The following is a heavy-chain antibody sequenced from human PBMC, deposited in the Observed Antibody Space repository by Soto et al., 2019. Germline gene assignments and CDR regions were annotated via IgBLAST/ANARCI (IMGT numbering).Heavy chain of an antibody. CDR3: ARQQLLPYYYALDV. CDR2: IYFRGST. D-gene: IGHD6-13*01. J-gene: IGHJ6*02. CDR1: GGSISGYY. V-gene: IGHV4-59*07. Sequence: QVQLQESGPGLVKPSDTLSLNCTVSGGSISGYYWSWIRQPPGKGLEYIGYIYFRGSTNYNPSLTSRVTMSVDTSRNLFALKVNSVTAADTAVYYCARQQLLPYYYALDVWGQGTTGTVSS.